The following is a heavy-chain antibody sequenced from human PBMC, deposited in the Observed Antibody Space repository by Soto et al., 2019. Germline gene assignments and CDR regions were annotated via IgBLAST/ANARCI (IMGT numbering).Heavy chain of an antibody. CDR2: ITNDGSST. V-gene: IGHV3-74*01. D-gene: IGHD3-3*01. CDR3: VRVGAGWAFDI. CDR1: GFTFSRHR. J-gene: IGHJ3*02. Sequence: EVQLVESGGGLVQPGGSLRLSCGASGFTFSRHRMHWVRQVPGKGLVWVSRITNDGSSTSYADSVKGRFTVSRDNAKNTLYLQMSSLRAEDTAVYYCVRVGAGWAFDIWGQGTMVTVSA.